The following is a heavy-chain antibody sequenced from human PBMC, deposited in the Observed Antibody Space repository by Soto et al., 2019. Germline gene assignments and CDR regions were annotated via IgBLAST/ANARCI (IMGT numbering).Heavy chain of an antibody. CDR1: GGSISSSNW. CDR2: IYHSGST. J-gene: IGHJ4*02. CDR3: ARGSGYDSFDF. D-gene: IGHD3-22*01. Sequence: PSETLSLTCAVSGGSISSSNWWSWVRQPPGKGLEWIGEIYHSGSTNYNPSLKSRVTISVDRTRNQFSLSLSSMTAADKAVYYCARGSGYDSFDFWGQGIQVTVSS. V-gene: IGHV4-4*02.